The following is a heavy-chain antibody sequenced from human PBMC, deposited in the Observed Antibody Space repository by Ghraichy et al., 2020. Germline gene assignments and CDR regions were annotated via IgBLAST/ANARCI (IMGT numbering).Heavy chain of an antibody. CDR2: ISSSSSTI. J-gene: IGHJ4*02. CDR3: ARDRVAYSSSCYCLDY. V-gene: IGHV3-48*02. Sequence: GGLRLSCAASGFTFSSDSMNWVRQAPGKGLEWVSYISSSSSTIYYADSVKGRFTISRDNAKNSLYLQMNSLRDEDTAVYYCARDRVAYSSSCYCLDYWGQGALVAVSS. D-gene: IGHD6-13*01. CDR1: GFTFSSDS.